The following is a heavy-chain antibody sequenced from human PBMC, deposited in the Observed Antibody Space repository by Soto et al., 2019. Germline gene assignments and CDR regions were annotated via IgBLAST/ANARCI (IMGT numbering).Heavy chain of an antibody. V-gene: IGHV3-30-3*01. CDR3: ARALRMTTVTTFDY. D-gene: IGHD4-17*01. J-gene: IGHJ4*02. CDR2: ISYDGSNK. Sequence: GGSLRLSCAASGFTFSSYAMHWVRQAPGKGLEWVAVISYDGSNKYYADSVKGRFTISRDNSKNTLYLQMNSLSAEDTAVYYCARALRMTTVTTFDYWGQGTLVTVSS. CDR1: GFTFSSYA.